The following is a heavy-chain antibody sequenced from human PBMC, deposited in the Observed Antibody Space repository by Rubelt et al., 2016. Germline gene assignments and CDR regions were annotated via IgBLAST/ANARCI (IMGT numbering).Heavy chain of an antibody. Sequence: QVQLVQSGAEVKKPGASVKVSCKASGYTFTGYYMHWVRQAPRQGLEWMGWINPNSGGTNYATKFTGRVTMTRETSISTAYMELSRLRSDDTAVYYCARFAIGGHSSGYLFDYWGQGTLVTVSS. J-gene: IGHJ4*02. CDR1: GYTFTGYY. D-gene: IGHD3-22*01. CDR3: ARFAIGGHSSGYLFDY. V-gene: IGHV1-2*02. CDR2: INPNSGGT.